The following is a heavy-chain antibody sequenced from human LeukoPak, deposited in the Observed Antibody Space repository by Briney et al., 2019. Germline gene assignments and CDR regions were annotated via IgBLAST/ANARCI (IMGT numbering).Heavy chain of an antibody. CDR2: VRNKANRYTM. V-gene: IGHV3-72*01. J-gene: IGHJ4*02. Sequence: GGSLSLSCAASGFTFSSYGMHWVRQAPGKGLEWVGRVRNKANRYTMEYAASVRATFTTTRLDSKNSLYLQMNSLKTEDTAVYYCARHGAAFDYWGQGTLVTVSS. D-gene: IGHD4/OR15-4a*01. CDR1: GFTFSSYG. CDR3: ARHGAAFDY.